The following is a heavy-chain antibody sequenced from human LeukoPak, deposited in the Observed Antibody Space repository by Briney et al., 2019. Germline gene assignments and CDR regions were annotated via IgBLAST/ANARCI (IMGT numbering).Heavy chain of an antibody. J-gene: IGHJ4*02. Sequence: PGGSLRLSCAAPGFTFSNYAMSWVRQAPGKGLEWVSVIYSGGSTYYADSVKGRFTISRDNSKNTLYLQMNSLRAEDTAVYYCARLVATAASDYWGQGTLVTVSS. D-gene: IGHD5-12*01. CDR2: IYSGGST. CDR3: ARLVATAASDY. CDR1: GFTFSNYA. V-gene: IGHV3-53*01.